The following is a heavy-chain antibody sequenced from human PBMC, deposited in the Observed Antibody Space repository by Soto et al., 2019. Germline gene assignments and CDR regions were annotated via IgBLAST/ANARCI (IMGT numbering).Heavy chain of an antibody. CDR3: AKGSIEYSASVDN. CDR2: ISARGGSS. CDR1: GFSFSSYA. V-gene: IGHV3-23*01. Sequence: EVQLLASGGGLVQPGGSLRLSCAASGFSFSSYAMVWVRQAPGKGLEWVSVISARGGSSYFADSVKGRFTISRDNSKNVLSLEMNSLRAEDTAIYFCAKGSIEYSASVDNWGQGTLVLVSS. D-gene: IGHD5-12*01. J-gene: IGHJ4*02.